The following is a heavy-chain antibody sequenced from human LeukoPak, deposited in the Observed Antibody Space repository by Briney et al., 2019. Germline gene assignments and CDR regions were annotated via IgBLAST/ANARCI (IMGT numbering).Heavy chain of an antibody. CDR1: GGSISSSSYY. CDR2: IYYSGST. J-gene: IGHJ4*02. CDR3: ARSSLIVVVPAAPFDY. Sequence: SETLSLTCTVSGGSISSSSYYWGWIRQPPGKGLEWIGGIYYSGSTYDNPSLKSRVTISVDTSKNQFSLNLSSVTAADTAVYYCARSSLIVVVPAAPFDYWGQGTLVTVSS. D-gene: IGHD2-2*01. V-gene: IGHV4-39*01.